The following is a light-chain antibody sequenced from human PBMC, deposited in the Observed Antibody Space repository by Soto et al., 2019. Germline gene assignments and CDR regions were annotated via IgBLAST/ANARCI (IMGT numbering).Light chain of an antibody. CDR3: QVWDIGSGVA. CDR1: NIGSKS. J-gene: IGLJ2*01. V-gene: IGLV3-21*04. CDR2: YDS. Sequence: SYVLTQAPSVSVAPGKTATITCGGNNIGSKSVHWYQQKPGQAPVLVIYYDSDRPSGIPERFSGSNSGSTATLTINRVEAGDEADYYCQVWDIGSGVAFGGGTKVTV.